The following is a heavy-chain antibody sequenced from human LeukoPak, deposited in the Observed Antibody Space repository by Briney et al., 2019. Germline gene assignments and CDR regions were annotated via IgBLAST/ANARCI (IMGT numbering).Heavy chain of an antibody. CDR3: ARDVDIVAMSHFFDY. Sequence: WGSLRLSCAASGFTFSSYSMNWVRQAPGKGLEWVSSISSSSSYIYYADSVKGRFTISRDNAKNSLYLQMNSLRAEDTAVYYCARDVDIVAMSHFFDYWGQRTLVNVSS. CDR2: ISSSSSYI. CDR1: GFTFSSYS. J-gene: IGHJ4*02. D-gene: IGHD5-12*01. V-gene: IGHV3-21*01.